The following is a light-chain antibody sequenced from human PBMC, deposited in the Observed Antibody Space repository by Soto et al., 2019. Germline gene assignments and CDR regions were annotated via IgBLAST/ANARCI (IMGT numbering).Light chain of an antibody. CDR1: QGINSF. CDR3: QKYNSAPLT. V-gene: IGKV1-27*01. CDR2: AAS. Sequence: DIQMTQSPSSLSASIGDRVTITCRASQGINSFLAWYQQKPGKVPKLLIYAASTLQSGVPSRFRGSGSGTDFTLTISSLQPEDAASDDCQKYNSAPLTFGQGTKVEIK. J-gene: IGKJ1*01.